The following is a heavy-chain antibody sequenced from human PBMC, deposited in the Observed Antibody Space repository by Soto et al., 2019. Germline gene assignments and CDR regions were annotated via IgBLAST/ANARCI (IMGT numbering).Heavy chain of an antibody. D-gene: IGHD1-26*01. CDR3: AKPTGSAHTPDY. Sequence: EVQLLESGGGLVQPGGSLRLSCAASGFTFSSYVMSWVRQAPGKGLEWVSAIGAGGGRTYYADSVKGRFTISRDNSKNTLYLQMNSLRAEDTAVYYCAKPTGSAHTPDYWGQGTLVTVSS. CDR2: IGAGGGRT. CDR1: GFTFSSYV. J-gene: IGHJ4*02. V-gene: IGHV3-23*01.